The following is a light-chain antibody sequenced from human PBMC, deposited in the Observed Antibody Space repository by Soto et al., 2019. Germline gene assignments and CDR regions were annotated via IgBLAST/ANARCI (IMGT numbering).Light chain of an antibody. J-gene: IGKJ1*01. CDR3: QQYNNWPPWT. CDR1: QSITTN. CDR2: GAS. V-gene: IGKV3-15*01. Sequence: EIVMTQSPATLSVSPGERATLSCRASQSITTNLVWYQQKAGQAPRLLIYGASTRATGIPARFSGSGSGTEFTLTISSLQSEDFAVYYCQQYNNWPPWTFGQGTKVDI.